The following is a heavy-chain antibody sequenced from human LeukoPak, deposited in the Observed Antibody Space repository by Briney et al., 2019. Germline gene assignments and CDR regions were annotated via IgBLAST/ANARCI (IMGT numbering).Heavy chain of an antibody. CDR3: ARDFPLGSGSYYNGYVN. Sequence: ASVKVSCKASGYTFTSYGISWVRQAPGQGLEWMGWISAYNGNTNYAQKLQGRVTMTTDTSTSTAYMALRSLRSDDTAVYYCARDFPLGSGSYYNGYVNWGQGTLVTVSS. CDR1: GYTFTSYG. D-gene: IGHD3-10*01. V-gene: IGHV1-18*01. J-gene: IGHJ4*02. CDR2: ISAYNGNT.